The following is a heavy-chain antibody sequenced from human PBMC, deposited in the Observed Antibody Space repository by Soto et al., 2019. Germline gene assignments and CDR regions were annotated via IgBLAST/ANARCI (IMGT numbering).Heavy chain of an antibody. D-gene: IGHD6-13*01. CDR2: VYNSGST. CDR3: ARYHREAAAGYSLDY. Sequence: QVQLQESGPGLVKPSQTLSLTCTVSGGSISSGDYYWTWIRQPPGMGLEWIGYVYNSGSTNYNPSLRSRVTISEDTSKNQFSLRVNSMTAADTAVYYCARYHREAAAGYSLDYWGQGVWVTVSS. V-gene: IGHV4-61*08. J-gene: IGHJ4*02. CDR1: GGSISSGDYY.